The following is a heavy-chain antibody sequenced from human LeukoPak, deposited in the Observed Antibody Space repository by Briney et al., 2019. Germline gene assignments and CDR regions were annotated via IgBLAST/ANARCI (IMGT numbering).Heavy chain of an antibody. Sequence: GESLKISCKGSGYSFTTYWIGWVRQMPGKGLEWMGIIYPGDSDTIYSPSFQGQVTISADKSISTAHLQWSSLQASDTAMYYCARPNWGNTLDYWGQGTLVTVSS. CDR2: IYPGDSDT. J-gene: IGHJ4*02. CDR3: ARPNWGNTLDY. V-gene: IGHV5-51*01. D-gene: IGHD7-27*01. CDR1: GYSFTTYW.